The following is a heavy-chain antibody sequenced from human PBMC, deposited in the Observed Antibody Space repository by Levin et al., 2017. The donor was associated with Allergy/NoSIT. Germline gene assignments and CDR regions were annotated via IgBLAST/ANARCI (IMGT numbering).Heavy chain of an antibody. J-gene: IGHJ3*02. Sequence: PGGSLRLSCKGSGYRFSDYWIGWVRQMPGKGLEWMGIMYPGGSSPRYSPSFQGQVTMSAAKSISTAYLQWNTLKASDTATHYCAGPLGYCSGGTCSGYAFDIWGQGTLVIVSS. D-gene: IGHD2-15*01. CDR1: GYRFSDYW. CDR2: MYPGGSSP. CDR3: AGPLGYCSGGTCSGYAFDI. V-gene: IGHV5-51*01.